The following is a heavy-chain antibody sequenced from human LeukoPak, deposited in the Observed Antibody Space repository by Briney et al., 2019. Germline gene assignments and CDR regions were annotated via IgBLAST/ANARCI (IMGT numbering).Heavy chain of an antibody. V-gene: IGHV1-46*01. J-gene: IGHJ4*02. CDR3: ARGYSSGWYGYYFDY. D-gene: IGHD6-19*01. CDR1: GYTLTELS. Sequence: ASVKVSCKVSGYTLTELSMHWVRQAPGQGLEWMGIINPSGGSTSYAQKFQGRVTMTRDTSTSTVYMELSSLRSEDTAVYYCARGYSSGWYGYYFDYWGQGTLVTVSS. CDR2: INPSGGST.